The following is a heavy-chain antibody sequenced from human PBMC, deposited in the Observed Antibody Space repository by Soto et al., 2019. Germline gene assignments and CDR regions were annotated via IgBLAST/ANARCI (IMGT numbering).Heavy chain of an antibody. J-gene: IGHJ4*02. CDR3: ARVSAVGYYFDY. CDR1: GGSISSGGYS. V-gene: IGHV4-30-2*01. CDR2: IYHSGTT. Sequence: PSETLSLTCAVSGGSISSGGYSWSWIRQPPGKGLEWIGYIYHSGTTNYNPSLKSRVTISVDGTKNQISLKLSSVTAADTAVYYCARVSAVGYYFDYWGQRTLVTV. D-gene: IGHD1-26*01.